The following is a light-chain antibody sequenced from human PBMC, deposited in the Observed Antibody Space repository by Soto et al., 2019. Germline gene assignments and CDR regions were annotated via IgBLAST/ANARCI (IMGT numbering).Light chain of an antibody. V-gene: IGKV1-17*03. CDR1: QGISNY. CDR2: KAS. J-gene: IGKJ1*01. Sequence: DIQMTQSPSAMSASVGDRVTITCRASQGISNYLAWFQQKPGKVPDLLIYKASTLESGVPSRFNGSGSGTEFSLQITSLQSEDFATYYCQQYHSDSPWTFGPGTKVDIK. CDR3: QQYHSDSPWT.